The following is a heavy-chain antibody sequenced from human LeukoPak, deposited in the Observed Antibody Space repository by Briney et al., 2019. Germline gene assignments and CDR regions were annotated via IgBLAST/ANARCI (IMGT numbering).Heavy chain of an antibody. V-gene: IGHV4-4*07. CDR1: GGSSSSYS. Sequence: PSETLSLTCTAPGGSSSSYSGGWFRHPAGKGLEGIGRIYTSGSTNYNPSLKSRVTMSVDTSKNQFSLKLSSVTAADTAVYYCARDVAAAGLGDDAFDIWGQGTMVTVSS. J-gene: IGHJ3*02. D-gene: IGHD6-13*01. CDR2: IYTSGST. CDR3: ARDVAAAGLGDDAFDI.